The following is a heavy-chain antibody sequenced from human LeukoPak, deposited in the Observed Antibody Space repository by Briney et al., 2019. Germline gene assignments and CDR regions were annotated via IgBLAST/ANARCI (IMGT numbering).Heavy chain of an antibody. CDR2: ISSSSSTI. CDR1: GFTFSDYY. Sequence: GGSLRLSCAASGFTFSDYYMSWIRQAPGKGLEWVSYISSSSSTIYYADSVKGRFTISRDNAKNSLYLQMNSLRAEDTAVYYCARAAYVRYYYYYMDVWGKGTTVTVSS. D-gene: IGHD3-16*01. V-gene: IGHV3-11*04. CDR3: ARAAYVRYYYYYMDV. J-gene: IGHJ6*03.